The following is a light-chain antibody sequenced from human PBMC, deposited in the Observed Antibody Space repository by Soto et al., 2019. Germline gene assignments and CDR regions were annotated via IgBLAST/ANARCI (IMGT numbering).Light chain of an antibody. V-gene: IGLV2-8*01. CDR3: SSYAGSNNYV. Sequence: QSALTQPPSASGSPGQSVTISCTGTSSDVGYYNYVSWYQKHPGKAPKLMIYEVTKRTSGVPDRFSASKSGNTASLTVSGLQAEDEADYYCSSYAGSNNYVFGSGTKLTVL. J-gene: IGLJ1*01. CDR2: EVT. CDR1: SSDVGYYNY.